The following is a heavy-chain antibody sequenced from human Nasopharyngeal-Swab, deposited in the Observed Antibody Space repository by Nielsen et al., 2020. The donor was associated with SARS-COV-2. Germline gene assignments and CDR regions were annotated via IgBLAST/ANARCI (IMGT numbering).Heavy chain of an antibody. D-gene: IGHD3-10*01. CDR2: IKQDGSEK. J-gene: IGHJ4*02. CDR1: GFTFSSYW. Sequence: GESLKISCAASGFTFSSYWMSWVRQAPGKGLEWVANIKQDGSEKYYVDPVKGRFTISRDNAKNSLYLQMNSLRAEDTAVYYCARPGSYYYGSGSSVGPYFDYWGQGTLVTVSS. V-gene: IGHV3-7*05. CDR3: ARPGSYYYGSGSSVGPYFDY.